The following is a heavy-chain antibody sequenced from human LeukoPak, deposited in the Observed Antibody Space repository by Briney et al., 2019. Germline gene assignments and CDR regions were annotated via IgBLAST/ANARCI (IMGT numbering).Heavy chain of an antibody. J-gene: IGHJ4*02. Sequence: ASVKVSCKPSGYTFTSYALSWVRQAPGQGLEWMGWISTYSGNTNYAQKLQGRITMTIETSPSTAYMELRSLRSDDAAVYYCARGGPRVVTYGNFDYWGQGTLVTVSS. CDR3: ARGGPRVVTYGNFDY. CDR1: GYTFTSYA. D-gene: IGHD2-21*02. V-gene: IGHV1-18*01. CDR2: ISTYSGNT.